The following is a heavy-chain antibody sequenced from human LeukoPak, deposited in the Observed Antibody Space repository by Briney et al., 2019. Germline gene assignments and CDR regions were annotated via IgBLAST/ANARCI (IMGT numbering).Heavy chain of an antibody. CDR2: IYYSGST. D-gene: IGHD2-15*01. J-gene: IGHJ6*02. CDR1: GGSISSYY. Sequence: SETLSLTCTVSGGSISSYYWSWIRQPPGKGLEWIGYIYYSGSTNYNPSLESRVTISVDTSKNQFSLKLSSVTAADTAVYYCARDGCSGGSCYRDYYGMDVWGQGTTVTVPS. CDR3: ARDGCSGGSCYRDYYGMDV. V-gene: IGHV4-59*01.